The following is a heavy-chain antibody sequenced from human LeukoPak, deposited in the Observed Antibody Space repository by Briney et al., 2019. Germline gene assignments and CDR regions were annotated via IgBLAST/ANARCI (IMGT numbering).Heavy chain of an antibody. CDR3: ARDGIAVAGMDYYYYMDV. Sequence: PSETLSLTCTVSGGSISSYYWSWIRQPPGKGLEWIGYIYYSGSTNYNPSLKSRVTISVDTSKNQFSLKLSSVTAADTAVYYCARDGIAVAGMDYYYYMDVWGKGTTVTVSS. V-gene: IGHV4-59*01. CDR2: IYYSGST. D-gene: IGHD6-19*01. J-gene: IGHJ6*03. CDR1: GGSISSYY.